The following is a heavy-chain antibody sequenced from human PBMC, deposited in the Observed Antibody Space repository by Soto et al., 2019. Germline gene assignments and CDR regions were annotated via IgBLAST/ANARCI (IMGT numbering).Heavy chain of an antibody. Sequence: QVQLVESGGGVVQPGGSLRLSCAASGFTFRNHAMHWVRQAPGKGLECLAVIAYDGSNAFYRDSVKGRFTISRENSMNTLYLRMNSIRSEDTGVYYCARGDREDILVVVGARPGEYGIDIWGQGTTVTVSS. J-gene: IGHJ6*02. CDR1: GFTFRNHA. D-gene: IGHD2-15*01. V-gene: IGHV3-30-3*01. CDR3: ARGDREDILVVVGARPGEYGIDI. CDR2: IAYDGSNA.